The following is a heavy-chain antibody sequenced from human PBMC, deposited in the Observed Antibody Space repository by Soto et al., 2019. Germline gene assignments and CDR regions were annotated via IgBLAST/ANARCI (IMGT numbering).Heavy chain of an antibody. D-gene: IGHD2-15*01. CDR2: ISWNSGSI. Sequence: GGSLRLSCAASGFTFDDYAMHWVRQAPGKGLEWVSGISWNSGSIGYADSVKGRFTISRDNAKNSLYLQMNSLRAEDTALYYCAKDKYVVAATRGAFEIWGQGTMVIVSS. J-gene: IGHJ3*02. V-gene: IGHV3-9*01. CDR3: AKDKYVVAATRGAFEI. CDR1: GFTFDDYA.